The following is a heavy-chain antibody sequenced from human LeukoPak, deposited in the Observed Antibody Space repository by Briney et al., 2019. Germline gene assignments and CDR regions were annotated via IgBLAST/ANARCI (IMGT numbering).Heavy chain of an antibody. CDR1: GFTFSNYW. V-gene: IGHV3-74*01. Sequence: GGSLRLSCAASGFTFSNYWMPWVRQAPGKGLVWVSRIKGDGSHTIYADSVKGRFTISGDNAKNTLYLQMKSLRAEDTAVYYCVRDWDHFDFDSWGQGTLVTVSS. J-gene: IGHJ5*01. D-gene: IGHD3-9*01. CDR2: IKGDGSHT. CDR3: VRDWDHFDFDS.